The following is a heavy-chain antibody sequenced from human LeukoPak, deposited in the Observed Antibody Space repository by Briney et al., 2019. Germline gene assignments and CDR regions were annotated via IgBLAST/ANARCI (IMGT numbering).Heavy chain of an antibody. Sequence: TSSETLSLTCTVSGGSISSYYWSWLRQPPGKGLEWIGYIYYSGSTNYNPSLKSRVTISVDTSKNQFSLKLSSVTAADTAVYYCARVKQQWLGELDYWGQGTLVTVSS. V-gene: IGHV4-59*01. CDR2: IYYSGST. J-gene: IGHJ4*02. CDR3: ARVKQQWLGELDY. CDR1: GGSISSYY. D-gene: IGHD6-19*01.